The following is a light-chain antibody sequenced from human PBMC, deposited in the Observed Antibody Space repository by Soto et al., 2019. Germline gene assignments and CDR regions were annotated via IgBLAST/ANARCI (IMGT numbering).Light chain of an antibody. CDR2: AAS. CDR1: QSISSY. J-gene: IGKJ5*01. Sequence: DIQMTQSPASLSSSLVDIVTITCRASQSISSYLNWYQQKPGKAPKLLIYAASSLQSGVPSRFSGSGSGTDFTLTISSPQPEDFATYYCQQSYSTLFTFGQGTRWRL. V-gene: IGKV1-39*01. CDR3: QQSYSTLFT.